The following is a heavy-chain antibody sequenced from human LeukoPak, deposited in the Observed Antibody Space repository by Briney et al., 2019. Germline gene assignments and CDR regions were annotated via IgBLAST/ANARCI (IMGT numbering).Heavy chain of an antibody. J-gene: IGHJ4*02. Sequence: SETLSLTCTVSGGSISSGSYYWSWIRQPAGKGLEWIGRIYTSGSTNYNPSLKSRVTISVDTSKNQFSLKLSSVTAADTAVYYCARGPPPDFDYWGRGTLVTVSS. V-gene: IGHV4-61*02. CDR3: ARGPPPDFDY. CDR2: IYTSGST. CDR1: GGSISSGSYY.